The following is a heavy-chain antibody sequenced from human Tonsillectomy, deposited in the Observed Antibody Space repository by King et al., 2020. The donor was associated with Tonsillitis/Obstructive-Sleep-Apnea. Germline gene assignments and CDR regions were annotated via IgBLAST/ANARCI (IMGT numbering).Heavy chain of an antibody. CDR1: GFTFSSYA. CDR3: AKGKLVREGYYYYGMDV. CDR2: ISGSGGST. V-gene: IGHV3-23*04. J-gene: IGHJ6*02. D-gene: IGHD6-6*01. Sequence: VQLVESGGGLVQPGGSLRLSCAASGFTFSSYAMSWVRQAPGKGLEWVSAISGSGGSTYYADSVKGRFTISRDNSKNTLYLQMNSLRAEDTAVYYCAKGKLVREGYYYYGMDVWGQGTTVTVSS.